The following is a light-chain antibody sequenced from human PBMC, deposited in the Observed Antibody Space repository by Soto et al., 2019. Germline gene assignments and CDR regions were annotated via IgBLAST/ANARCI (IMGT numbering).Light chain of an antibody. CDR1: NSNIGSNP. CDR3: AAWDDSLSGLV. Sequence: QSVLTQPPSASGTPGQRVTISCSGSNSNIGSNPVHWYQQFPGTAPKVLIYSNYQRPSGVPDRFSGSKSGTSASLAISGLQSEDEADYYCAAWDDSLSGLVFGGGTQLTVL. J-gene: IGLJ2*01. V-gene: IGLV1-44*01. CDR2: SNY.